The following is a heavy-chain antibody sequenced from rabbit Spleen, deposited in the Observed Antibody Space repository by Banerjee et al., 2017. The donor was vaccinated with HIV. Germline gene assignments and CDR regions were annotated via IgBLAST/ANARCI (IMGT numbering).Heavy chain of an antibody. CDR3: ARDTGTSFSTYGMDL. CDR1: GFSFSYSSY. D-gene: IGHD8-1*01. Sequence: QSLEESGGDLVNPGASLTLTCTAAGFSFSYSSYMCWVRQAPGKGLEGIVCIAAGSGSYTYYASWAKGRFTISKTSSTTVTLQMTSLTAADTATYFCARDTGTSFSTYGMDLWGPGTLVTVS. V-gene: IGHV1S40*01. J-gene: IGHJ6*01. CDR2: IAAGSGSYT.